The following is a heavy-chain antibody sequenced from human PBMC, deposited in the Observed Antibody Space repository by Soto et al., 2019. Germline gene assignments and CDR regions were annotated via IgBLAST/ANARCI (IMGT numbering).Heavy chain of an antibody. V-gene: IGHV4-34*02. CDR1: GGSFSDYY. J-gene: IGHJ5*02. CDR2: INHSGNT. D-gene: IGHD3-9*01. Sequence: QVQLQQWGAGLLKPSETLSLTCAVYGGSFSDYYWSWIRQSPGKGLEWIGEINHSGNTNYNPSLKTRVSMSEDTSTSQSSLNLNSVTAADTAVYYCARGRKSYDTSSYYSLRNWFDPWGQGTLVTVSS. CDR3: ARGRKSYDTSSYYSLRNWFDP.